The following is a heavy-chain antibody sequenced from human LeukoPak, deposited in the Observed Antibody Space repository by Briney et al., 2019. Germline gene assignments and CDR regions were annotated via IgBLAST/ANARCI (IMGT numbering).Heavy chain of an antibody. Sequence: GGSLRLSCAASGFTFSSYSMNWVRQAPGKGLEWVSYISSSSSTIYYADSVKGRFTISRDNAKNSLYLQMKSLRAEDTAVYYCAREDVVVPPYGMDVWGQGTTVTVSS. D-gene: IGHD2-2*01. CDR1: GFTFSSYS. J-gene: IGHJ6*02. V-gene: IGHV3-48*01. CDR2: ISSSSSTI. CDR3: AREDVVVPPYGMDV.